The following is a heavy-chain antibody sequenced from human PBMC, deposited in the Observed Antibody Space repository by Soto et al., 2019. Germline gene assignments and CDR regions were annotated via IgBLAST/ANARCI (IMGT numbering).Heavy chain of an antibody. CDR1: GFPFSSYG. CDR3: AKDALLGGGQRWDAAWHRFYP. D-gene: IGHD2-15*01. J-gene: IGHJ5*02. Sequence: PGGSLRLSCADSGFPFSSYGMHWVRQAPGKGLDWVAVISYDGSNKYYAASVKGRFTISXXNSKNTLYLQMNSLRDEDTAVHYCAKDALLGGGQRWDAAWHRFYPCGQGTLVTVSS. CDR2: ISYDGSNK. V-gene: IGHV3-30*18.